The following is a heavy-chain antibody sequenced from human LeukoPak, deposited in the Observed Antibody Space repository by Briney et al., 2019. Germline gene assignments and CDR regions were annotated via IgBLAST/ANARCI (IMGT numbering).Heavy chain of an antibody. CDR2: ISSTGRTI. CDR1: GFTFRTYE. CDR3: ARVALATPYFDY. D-gene: IGHD5-24*01. V-gene: IGHV3-48*03. Sequence: GGSLRLSCAASGFTFRTYEMNWVRQGPGKGLDWVSYISSTGRTIHYADSVKGRFTISRDNAKNSLYLQMNSLSAEDTAVYYCARVALATPYFDYWGQGTLVTLSS. J-gene: IGHJ4*02.